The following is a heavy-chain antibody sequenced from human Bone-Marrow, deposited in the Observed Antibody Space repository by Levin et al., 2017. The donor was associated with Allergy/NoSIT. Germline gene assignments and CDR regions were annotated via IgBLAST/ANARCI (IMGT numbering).Heavy chain of an antibody. CDR3: ARSHYHGPWFFDI. Sequence: PSETLSLTCAVEGGAFSGYFWNWIRQSPGQGMEWIGGINDAGITTFKPFLETRVAMSVDLIKKQISLKLTSATAGDTAVYYCARSHYHGPWFFDIWGRGTLVSVSP. J-gene: IGHJ2*01. CDR2: INDAGIT. V-gene: IGHV4-34*01. CDR1: GGAFSGYF. D-gene: IGHD3-10*01.